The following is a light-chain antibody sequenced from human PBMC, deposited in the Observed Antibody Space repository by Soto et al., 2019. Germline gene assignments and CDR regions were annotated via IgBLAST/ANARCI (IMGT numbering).Light chain of an antibody. CDR1: NIGSES. CDR3: QVWYSSTDLYV. CDR2: DDS. Sequence: SYALTQPPSVSVAPGQTARITCGGNNIGSESVHWYQQRPRQAPVLVVYDDSDRPSGIPGRFSGSSSANTATLTISRVEAGDEADYYCQVWYSSTDLYVFGRGTKV. V-gene: IGLV3-21*02. J-gene: IGLJ6*01.